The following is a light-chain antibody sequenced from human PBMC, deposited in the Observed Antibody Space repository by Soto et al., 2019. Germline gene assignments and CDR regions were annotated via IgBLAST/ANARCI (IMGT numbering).Light chain of an antibody. CDR3: CSYAGSYTLV. CDR2: DVS. Sequence: QSALTQPRSVSGSPGQSVTISCTGTTRDVGRYKYVSWYQRHPGRAPKLMIYDVSKRPSGVPDRFSGSKSDNTASLTISGLQAEDEADYYCCSYAGSYTLVFGGGTKVTVL. J-gene: IGLJ3*02. CDR1: TRDVGRYKY. V-gene: IGLV2-11*01.